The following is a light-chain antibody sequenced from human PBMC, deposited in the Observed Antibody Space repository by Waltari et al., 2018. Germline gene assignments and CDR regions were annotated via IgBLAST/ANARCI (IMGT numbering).Light chain of an antibody. CDR2: YAN. V-gene: IGKV1-17*01. CDR3: QQGDSYPWT. Sequence: DIQMSQSPSSLSASEGDRVTITCRASQGIKSYLNWFQQKPGKAPKLLIYYANSLASGVPSRFSGSGSGTEFTLTISSLQPEDFASYYCQQGDSYPWTFGQGTKVEIK. CDR1: QGIKSY. J-gene: IGKJ1*01.